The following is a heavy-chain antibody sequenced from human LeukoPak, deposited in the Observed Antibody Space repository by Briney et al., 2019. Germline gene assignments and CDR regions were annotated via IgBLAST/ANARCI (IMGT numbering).Heavy chain of an antibody. D-gene: IGHD3-22*01. Sequence: SETLSLTCTVSGGSLSTYYWSWIRQPPGKGLEWIGHIYYSGSTNYNPSLKSRVTIAVDSSKNHFSLKLSSVTAADTAVYYCTRNYDSSGYTTFGYWGRGTLVTVSS. V-gene: IGHV4-59*01. CDR1: GGSLSTYY. CDR3: TRNYDSSGYTTFGY. CDR2: IYYSGST. J-gene: IGHJ4*02.